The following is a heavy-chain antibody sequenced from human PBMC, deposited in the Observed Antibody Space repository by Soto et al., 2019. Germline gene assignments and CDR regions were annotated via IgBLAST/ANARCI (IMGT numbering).Heavy chain of an antibody. CDR1: GFSLSTSGVG. D-gene: IGHD2-2*01. CDR3: ARGPSDIVVVPAAHFDY. Sequence: QITLKESGPTLVKPTQTLTLTCTFSGFSLSTSGVGVCWIRQPPGKALEWLALIYWDDDKRYSPSLKRRLTITKDTSKNQVVLTMNNMDPVDTATCYCARGPSDIVVVPAAHFDYGGQGPLVTVSS. CDR2: IYWDDDK. V-gene: IGHV2-5*02. J-gene: IGHJ4*02.